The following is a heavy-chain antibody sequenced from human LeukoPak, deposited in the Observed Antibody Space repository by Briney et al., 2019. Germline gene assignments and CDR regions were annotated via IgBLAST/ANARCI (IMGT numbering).Heavy chain of an antibody. CDR2: INTYNGNT. CDR1: GYTFTNYG. V-gene: IGHV1-18*01. CDR3: ARDLVDGVGAPGAY. J-gene: IGHJ4*02. D-gene: IGHD1-26*01. Sequence: RASVKVSCKASGYTFTNYGITWMRQAPGQGLEWMGWINTYNGNTSYAQKLQGRVTITTDTSTSTAYMELRSLRSDDTAVFYCARDLVDGVGAPGAYWGQGALVTVSS.